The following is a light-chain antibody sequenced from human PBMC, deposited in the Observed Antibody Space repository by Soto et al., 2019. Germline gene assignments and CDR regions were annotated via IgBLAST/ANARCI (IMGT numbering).Light chain of an antibody. V-gene: IGLV2-23*02. J-gene: IGLJ2*01. Sequence: QSALTQPASVSGSPGQSFTIYCAGTSTDVGRFNLVSWYRQYPGKAPRVLICEVTKRPSGVSDRFSGSKSGNTAYLTISGLQAEDEADYYCCSYAGSSVMVFGGGTKLTVL. CDR3: CSYAGSSVMV. CDR2: EVT. CDR1: STDVGRFNL.